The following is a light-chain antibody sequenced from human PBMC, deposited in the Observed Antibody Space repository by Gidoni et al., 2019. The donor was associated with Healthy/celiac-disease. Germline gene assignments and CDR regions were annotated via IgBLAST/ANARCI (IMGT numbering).Light chain of an antibody. CDR3: AAWDDSLKV. Sequence: QSVLTQPPSASGTPGQRVTISCSVSSSTIGSNYVYWYQQLPGTAPKLLIYRNNPRPSGVPDRFSGSKSGTSASLAISGLRSEDEADYYCAAWDDSLKVFGTGTKVTVL. V-gene: IGLV1-47*01. J-gene: IGLJ1*01. CDR1: SSTIGSNY. CDR2: RNN.